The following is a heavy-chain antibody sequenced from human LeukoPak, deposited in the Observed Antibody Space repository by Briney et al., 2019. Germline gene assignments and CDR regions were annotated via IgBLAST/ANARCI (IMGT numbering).Heavy chain of an antibody. J-gene: IGHJ4*02. V-gene: IGHV3-21*01. CDR2: ITGSGYI. CDR1: GFTFTSHS. Sequence: GGSLRLSCAASGFTFTSHSVDWVRQAPGKGVEGVSSITGSGYIQYSDSVKGRVNISRDNAKNSLYLQMHGLRAEDTSVYYCVRYLLHSYFDIWGQGGLVTVSS. D-gene: IGHD2-15*01. CDR3: VRYLLHSYFDI.